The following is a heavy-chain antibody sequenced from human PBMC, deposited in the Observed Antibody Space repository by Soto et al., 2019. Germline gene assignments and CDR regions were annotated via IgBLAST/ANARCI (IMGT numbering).Heavy chain of an antibody. Sequence: SETLSLTCTVSGGSVSSYYWSWIRQPPGKGPEWIGYVYSGGSTNYNPSLKSRVTMSLDTSKNQFSLELTSVTAADTAVYVCASRPPGGWDGVFDYWSQGTLVTVSS. J-gene: IGHJ4*02. CDR3: ASRPPGGWDGVFDY. CDR1: GGSVSSYY. CDR2: VYSGGST. V-gene: IGHV4-59*02. D-gene: IGHD1-26*01.